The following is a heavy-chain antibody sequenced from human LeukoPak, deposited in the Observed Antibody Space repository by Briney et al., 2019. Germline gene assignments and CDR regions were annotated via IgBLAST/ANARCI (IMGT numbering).Heavy chain of an antibody. V-gene: IGHV4-4*02. CDR1: GGSISNENW. CDR3: AGSPIGYGMDV. Sequence: SETLSLTCAVSGGSISNENWWGWVRRPPGKGLEWIGEIYHSGSTNYIPSLKRRVTISVDKSKNQFSLKLTSVTAADTAVYYCAGSPIGYGMDVWGQGTTVTVSS. J-gene: IGHJ6*02. CDR2: IYHSGST.